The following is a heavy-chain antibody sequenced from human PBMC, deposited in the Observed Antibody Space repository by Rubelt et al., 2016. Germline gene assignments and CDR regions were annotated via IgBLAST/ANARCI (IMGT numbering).Heavy chain of an antibody. D-gene: IGHD6-19*01. V-gene: IGHV4-59*01. CDR3: AGSGYSSGWYDY. Sequence: QLQLQESGPGLVKPSETLSLTCVVSGGSISTYYWSWIRQSPGKGLEWIGYVQYSVTTKYNPSLKGRVTISVDTAQKQFSLRLTSVTAADTAVYFCAGSGYSSGWYDYWGQGTLVTVSS. CDR2: VQYSVTT. CDR1: GGSISTYY. J-gene: IGHJ4*02.